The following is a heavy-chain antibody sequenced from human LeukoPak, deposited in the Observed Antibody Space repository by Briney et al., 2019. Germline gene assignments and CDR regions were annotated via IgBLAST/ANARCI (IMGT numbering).Heavy chain of an antibody. Sequence: ASVKVSCKASGYTFTGYYMHWVRQAPGQGLEWMGWINPNSGGTNYAQKFQGRVTMTRDTSTSTAYMELSRLRSDDTAVYYCARGAGRWSTDTTYSNYWGQGTLVTVSS. CDR3: ARGAGRWSTDTTYSNY. D-gene: IGHD1-26*01. CDR1: GYTFTGYY. J-gene: IGHJ4*02. V-gene: IGHV1-2*02. CDR2: INPNSGGT.